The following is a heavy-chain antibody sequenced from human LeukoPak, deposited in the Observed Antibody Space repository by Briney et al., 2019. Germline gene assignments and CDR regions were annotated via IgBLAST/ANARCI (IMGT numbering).Heavy chain of an antibody. Sequence: PSETLSLTCTVSGGSISSYYWGWIRQPPGKGLEWIGSIYYSGSTYYNPSLKSRVTISVDTSKNQFSLKLSSVTAADTAVYYCARVSDSSGYYVDYWGQGTLVTVSS. CDR2: IYYSGST. D-gene: IGHD3-22*01. J-gene: IGHJ4*02. CDR1: GGSISSYY. V-gene: IGHV4-39*01. CDR3: ARVSDSSGYYVDY.